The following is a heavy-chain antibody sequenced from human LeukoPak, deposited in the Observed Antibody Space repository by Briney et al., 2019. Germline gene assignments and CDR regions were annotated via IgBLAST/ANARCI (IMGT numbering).Heavy chain of an antibody. CDR1: GFTFSSYS. D-gene: IGHD6-6*01. Sequence: GGSLRLSCAASGFTFSSYSMTWVRQAPGKGLEWVSSISSSSSYIYYADSVKGRFTISRDNAKNSLYLQMNSLRAEDTAVYYCARGGLEYSSSSDYFDYWGQGTLVTVSS. J-gene: IGHJ4*02. CDR2: ISSSSSYI. V-gene: IGHV3-21*04. CDR3: ARGGLEYSSSSDYFDY.